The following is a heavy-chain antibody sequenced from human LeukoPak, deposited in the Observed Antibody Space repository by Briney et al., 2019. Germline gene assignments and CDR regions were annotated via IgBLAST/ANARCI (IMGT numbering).Heavy chain of an antibody. Sequence: PGGSLRLSCAASGFTFSYAWMSWVRQAPGKGLEWVGHIKSKTDGGTTDYAAPVKGRFTISRDDSINTLFLQMNSLQTEDTAVYYSNTDRDILVEPTASGEWFVPRGQGTLVTVSS. CDR2: IKSKTDGGTT. V-gene: IGHV3-15*01. CDR3: NTDRDILVEPTASGEWFVP. D-gene: IGHD2-2*01. CDR1: GFTFSYAW. J-gene: IGHJ5*02.